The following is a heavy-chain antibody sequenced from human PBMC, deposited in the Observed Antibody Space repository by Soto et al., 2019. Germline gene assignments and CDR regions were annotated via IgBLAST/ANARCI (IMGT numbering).Heavy chain of an antibody. Sequence: SSVKVSCKASGYTFTTYAIHWVRQAPGQSLEWMGWINGYNGNTEYSQKFLGRVTITRDTSASTVYMDVRSLRSEDTAVYYCAGGFISSSRYYYGMDVWGQGTTVTVSS. CDR3: AGGFISSSRYYYGMDV. V-gene: IGHV1-3*01. D-gene: IGHD6-6*01. J-gene: IGHJ6*02. CDR2: INGYNGNT. CDR1: GYTFTTYA.